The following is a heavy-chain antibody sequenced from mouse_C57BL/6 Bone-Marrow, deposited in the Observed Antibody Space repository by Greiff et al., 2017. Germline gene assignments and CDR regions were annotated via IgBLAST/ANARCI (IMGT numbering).Heavy chain of an antibody. J-gene: IGHJ2*01. Sequence: VQLKQSGPELVKPGASVKISCKASGYSFTGYYMNWVKQSPEKSLEWIGESTPSTGGTTYNQKFKAKATLTVDKSSSTAYMQLKSLTSEDSAVYDCAKAHYYGRDDWGQGTTLTVSS. CDR2: STPSTGGT. CDR1: GYSFTGYY. V-gene: IGHV1-42*01. D-gene: IGHD1-1*01. CDR3: AKAHYYGRDD.